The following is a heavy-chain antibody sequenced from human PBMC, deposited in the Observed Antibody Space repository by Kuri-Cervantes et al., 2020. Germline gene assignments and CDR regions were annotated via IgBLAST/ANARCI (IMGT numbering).Heavy chain of an antibody. CDR1: GGSFSGYY. CDR2: INHSGST. D-gene: IGHD2-2*01. J-gene: IGHJ4*02. Sequence: SQTLSLTCAVYGGSFSGYYWSWIRQPPGKGLEWIGEINHSGSTNYNPSLKSRVTISVGTSKNQFSLKLSSVTAADTAVYYCARGLDCSSTSCYGYFDYWGQGTLVTVSS. CDR3: ARGLDCSSTSCYGYFDY. V-gene: IGHV4-34*01.